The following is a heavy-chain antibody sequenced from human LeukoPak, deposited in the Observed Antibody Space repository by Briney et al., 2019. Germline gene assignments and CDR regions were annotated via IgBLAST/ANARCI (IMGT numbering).Heavy chain of an antibody. J-gene: IGHJ6*02. CDR3: AKAQFHCSSTSCQYYYGMDV. CDR1: GFTFSSYG. Sequence: GGSPRLSCAASGFTFSSYGMHWVRQAPGKGLEWVAVISYDGSNKYYADSVKGRFTISRDNSKNTLYLQMNSLRAEDTAVYYCAKAQFHCSSTSCQYYYGMDVWGQGTTVTVSS. CDR2: ISYDGSNK. V-gene: IGHV3-30*18. D-gene: IGHD2-2*01.